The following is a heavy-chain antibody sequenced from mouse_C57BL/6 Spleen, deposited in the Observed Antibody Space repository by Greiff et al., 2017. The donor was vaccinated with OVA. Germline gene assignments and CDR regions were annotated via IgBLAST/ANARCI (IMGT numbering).Heavy chain of an antibody. Sequence: VQLQQPGAELVKPGASVKLSCKASGYTFTSYWMQWVKQRPGQGLEWIGEIDPSDSYTNYNQKFKGKATLTVDTSSSTAYMQLSSLTSEDSAVYYCARSITLYYLDYWGQGTTLTVSS. CDR1: GYTFTSYW. CDR2: IDPSDSYT. D-gene: IGHD1-1*01. V-gene: IGHV1-50*01. J-gene: IGHJ2*01. CDR3: ARSITLYYLDY.